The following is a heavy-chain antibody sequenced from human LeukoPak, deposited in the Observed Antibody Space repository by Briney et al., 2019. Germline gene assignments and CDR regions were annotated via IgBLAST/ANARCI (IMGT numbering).Heavy chain of an antibody. CDR1: GFTFSSYE. V-gene: IGHV3-66*01. D-gene: IGHD3-10*01. J-gene: IGHJ5*02. Sequence: PGGSLRLSCAASGFTFSSYEMNWVRQAPGKGLEWVSVIYSGGSTYYADSVKGRFTISRDNSKNTLYLQMNSLRAEDTAVYYCASDKGITMVRGFDPWGQGTLVTVSS. CDR3: ASDKGITMVRGFDP. CDR2: IYSGGST.